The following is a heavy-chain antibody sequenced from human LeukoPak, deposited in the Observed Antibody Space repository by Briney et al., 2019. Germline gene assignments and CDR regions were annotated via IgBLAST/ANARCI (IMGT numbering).Heavy chain of an antibody. CDR1: GFTFSNYA. D-gene: IGHD3-10*01. Sequence: GGSLRLSCAASGFTFSNYAMHWVRQAPGKGLEWVAVISYDGSDKDYADSVKGRFTISRDNSQNTLYLQMNSLRAEDTAVYYCANHTLIRGVTNWFDPWGQGTLVTVSS. CDR2: ISYDGSDK. J-gene: IGHJ5*02. CDR3: ANHTLIRGVTNWFDP. V-gene: IGHV3-30*04.